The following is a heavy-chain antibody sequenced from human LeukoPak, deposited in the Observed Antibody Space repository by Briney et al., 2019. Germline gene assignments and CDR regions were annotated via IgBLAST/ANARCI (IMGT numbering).Heavy chain of an antibody. D-gene: IGHD6-19*01. Sequence: SETLSLTCTVSGGSISSYYWSWIRQPPGKGPEWIGYIYYSGSTNYNPSLKSRVTISVDKSKNQFSLKLSSVTAADTAVYYCARVLAVAGYDYWGQGTLVTVSS. CDR3: ARVLAVAGYDY. V-gene: IGHV4-59*12. CDR1: GGSISSYY. J-gene: IGHJ4*02. CDR2: IYYSGST.